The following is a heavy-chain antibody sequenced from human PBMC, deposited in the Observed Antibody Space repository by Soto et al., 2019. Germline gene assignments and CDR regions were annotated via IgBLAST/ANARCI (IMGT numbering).Heavy chain of an antibody. CDR1: GYTFSTYY. Sequence: VKVSCKASGYTFSTYYMHWVRQAPGQGYEWMGIINPSGGSTTYAQKFQGRVTMTRDTSTTTVYMELSSLKSEDTAVYYCARYDYNGYYFDYWGQGTLVPSPQ. CDR2: INPSGGST. J-gene: IGHJ4*02. CDR3: ARYDYNGYYFDY. V-gene: IGHV1-46*01. D-gene: IGHD4-4*01.